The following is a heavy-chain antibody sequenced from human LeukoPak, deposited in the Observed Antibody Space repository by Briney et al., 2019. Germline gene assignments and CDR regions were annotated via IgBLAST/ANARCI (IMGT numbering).Heavy chain of an antibody. CDR2: IYCAGTP. CDR1: LLTVTGNY. V-gene: IGHV3-53*05. Sequence: PLRSPRLSPAPSLLTVTGNYIGSVREARGKSLEWVSVIYCAGTPYYPDSVTGQFTISRANSKDTLYLQMNSLRSEDAAVYYCAGGGYWGQGTLVTVSS. J-gene: IGHJ4*02. CDR3: AGGGY.